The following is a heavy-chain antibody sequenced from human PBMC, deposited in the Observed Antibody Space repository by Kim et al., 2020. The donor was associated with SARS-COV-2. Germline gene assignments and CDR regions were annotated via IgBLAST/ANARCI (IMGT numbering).Heavy chain of an antibody. Sequence: SETLSLTCTVSGGSISSYYWSWIRQPPGKGLEWIGYIYYSGSTNYNPSLKSRVTISVDTSKNQFSLKLSSVTAADTAVYYCARDRGYSSSWPTLNYYYYGMDVWGQGTTVTVSS. CDR1: GGSISSYY. V-gene: IGHV4-59*01. CDR2: IYYSGST. D-gene: IGHD6-13*01. CDR3: ARDRGYSSSWPTLNYYYYGMDV. J-gene: IGHJ6*02.